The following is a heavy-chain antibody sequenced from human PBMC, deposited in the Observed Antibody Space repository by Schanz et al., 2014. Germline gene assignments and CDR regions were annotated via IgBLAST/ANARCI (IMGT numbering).Heavy chain of an antibody. CDR2: INGGGETT. CDR1: GLTFSDYY. V-gene: IGHV3-11*01. Sequence: QVQLVESGGGVVQPGGSLRLSCAASGLTFSDYYMTWIRQAPGKGLEWVSYINGGGETTYYADSVRGRFTISRDNAKNSLFLQMNSLRAEDTAKYYCARGNYGMDVWGQGTTVTVSS. J-gene: IGHJ6*02. CDR3: ARGNYGMDV.